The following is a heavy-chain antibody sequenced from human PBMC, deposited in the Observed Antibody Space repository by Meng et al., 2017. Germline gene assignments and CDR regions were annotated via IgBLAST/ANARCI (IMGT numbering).Heavy chain of an antibody. CDR1: GYTFTSYG. Sequence: QVELVPSGAEVKKPGASVKVSCKDSGYTFTSYGISWVRQAPGQGLEWMGWISAYNGNTNYAQKLQGRVTMTTDTSTSTAYMELRSLRSDDTAVYYCASSSSGSYYWWFDPWGQGTLVTVSS. D-gene: IGHD1-26*01. CDR2: ISAYNGNT. V-gene: IGHV1-18*01. CDR3: ASSSSGSYYWWFDP. J-gene: IGHJ5*02.